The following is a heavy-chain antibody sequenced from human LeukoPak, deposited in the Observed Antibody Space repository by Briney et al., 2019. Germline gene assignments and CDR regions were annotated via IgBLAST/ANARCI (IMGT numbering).Heavy chain of an antibody. CDR1: GGSISSGSYY. J-gene: IGHJ4*02. D-gene: IGHD5-18*01. CDR3: AREPVDTAMVDLY. V-gene: IGHV4-61*02. Sequence: SQTLSLTCTVSGGSISSGSYYWSWIRQPAGKGLEWIGRIYTSGSTNYNPSLKSRVTISVDTSKNQFSLKLSSVTAADTAVYYCAREPVDTAMVDLYWGQGTLVTVSS. CDR2: IYTSGST.